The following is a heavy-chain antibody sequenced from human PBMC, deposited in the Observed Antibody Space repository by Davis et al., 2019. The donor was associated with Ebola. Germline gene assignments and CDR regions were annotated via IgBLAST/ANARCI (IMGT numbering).Heavy chain of an antibody. V-gene: IGHV3-23*01. Sequence: GGSLRLSCAASGFTFSSYAMSWVRQAPGKGLEWVSVILGGGSRYYADSVKGRFTISRDSSRNTLYLQMNSLRAEDTAVYYCARDLGYYGSGDTFFWGQGTRVTVSS. CDR2: ILGGGSR. D-gene: IGHD3-10*01. J-gene: IGHJ4*02. CDR3: ARDLGYYGSGDTFF. CDR1: GFTFSSYA.